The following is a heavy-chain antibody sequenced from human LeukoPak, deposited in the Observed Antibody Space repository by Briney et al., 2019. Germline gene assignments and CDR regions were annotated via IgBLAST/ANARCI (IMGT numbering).Heavy chain of an antibody. Sequence: ASVKVSCKASGYTFTGYYIHWVRQAPGQGLEWMGWINPNSGGTNYAQKFQGRVTMTRDTSISTAYMELSRLRSDDTAVYYCAREYGDPRSLGSDYWGQGTLVTVSS. J-gene: IGHJ4*02. D-gene: IGHD4-17*01. CDR3: AREYGDPRSLGSDY. V-gene: IGHV1-2*02. CDR2: INPNSGGT. CDR1: GYTFTGYY.